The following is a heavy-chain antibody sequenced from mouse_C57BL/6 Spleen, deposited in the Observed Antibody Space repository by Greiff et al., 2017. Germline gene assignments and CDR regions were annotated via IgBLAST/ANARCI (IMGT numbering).Heavy chain of an antibody. Sequence: VQLQQPGAELVMPGASVKLSCKASGYTFTSYWMHWVKQRPGQGLEWIGEIDPSDSYTNYNQKFKGKSTLTVDKSSSTAYMPLSSLTSEDSAVYYCAIYYDYDDGYSGVWGPGTTVTVSA. CDR1: GYTFTSYW. CDR2: IDPSDSYT. D-gene: IGHD2-4*01. J-gene: IGHJ1*01. V-gene: IGHV1-69*01. CDR3: AIYYDYDDGYSGV.